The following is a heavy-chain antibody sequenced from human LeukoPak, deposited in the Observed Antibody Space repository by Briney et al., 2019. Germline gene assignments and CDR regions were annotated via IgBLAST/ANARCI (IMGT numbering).Heavy chain of an antibody. Sequence: PSETLSLTCTVSGVSISGNYYSWLRHPPGKGPEWIGYMYYSGNTNYNPSLKSRVTISVDSSKKQFSLRLSSVTAADSAVYYCARDRNIAFDIWGQGTKV. CDR2: MYYSGNT. CDR3: ARDRNIAFDI. CDR1: GVSISGNY. D-gene: IGHD2/OR15-2a*01. V-gene: IGHV4-59*01. J-gene: IGHJ3*02.